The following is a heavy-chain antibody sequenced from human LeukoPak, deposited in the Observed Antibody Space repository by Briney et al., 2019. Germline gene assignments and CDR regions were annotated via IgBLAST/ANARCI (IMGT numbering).Heavy chain of an antibody. D-gene: IGHD6-19*01. V-gene: IGHV3-23*01. J-gene: IGHJ4*02. CDR2: ITGSGAGT. Sequence: GGSLRLSCAGSGFTFRTYTMSWVRQAPGKGLEWVSAITGSGAGTYYADSVKGRFTTSRDNSKNTVYLQMNSLRAEDTAVYYCAKDRVPDSGWDIDYWGQGTPVTVSS. CDR1: GFTFRTYT. CDR3: AKDRVPDSGWDIDY.